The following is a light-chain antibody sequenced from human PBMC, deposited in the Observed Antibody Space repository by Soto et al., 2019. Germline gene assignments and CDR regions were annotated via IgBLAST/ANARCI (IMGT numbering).Light chain of an antibody. CDR3: QQNSNWPLT. CDR1: QSVSTF. Sequence: EVVLTQSPATLSLFPGERATLSCRASQSVSTFLAWYQQRPGQAPRLLIFDASNRATGIPARFSGSGSGTDFTLTISSLESEDFVVYYCQQNSNWPLTFGGGTRVEIK. V-gene: IGKV3-11*01. J-gene: IGKJ4*01. CDR2: DAS.